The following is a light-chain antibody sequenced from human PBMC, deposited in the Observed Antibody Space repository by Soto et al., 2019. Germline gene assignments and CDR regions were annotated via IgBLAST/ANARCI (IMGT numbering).Light chain of an antibody. CDR1: QGISSY. CDR3: QQYYSYPRT. Sequence: AIRMTQSPSSLSASTGDRVTITCRASQGISSYLAWYQQKPGKAPKLLIYAASTLQSGVPSRFSGSRSGTDFTLTVSCLQSEDFATYYCQQYYSYPRTFGQGTQVEIK. CDR2: AAS. V-gene: IGKV1-8*01. J-gene: IGKJ1*01.